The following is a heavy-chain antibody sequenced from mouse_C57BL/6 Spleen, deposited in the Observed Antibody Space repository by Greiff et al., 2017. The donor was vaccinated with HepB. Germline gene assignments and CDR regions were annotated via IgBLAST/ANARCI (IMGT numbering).Heavy chain of an antibody. V-gene: IGHV1-81*01. CDR1: GYTFTSYG. CDR3: ARFGGSTGTYAMDY. D-gene: IGHD4-1*02. J-gene: IGHJ4*01. CDR2: IYPRSGNT. Sequence: VKLQESGAELARPGASVKLSCKASGYTFTSYGISWVKQRTGQGLEWIGEIYPRSGNTYYNEKFKGKATLTADKSSSTAYMELRSLTSEDSAVYFCARFGGSTGTYAMDYWGQGTSVTVSS.